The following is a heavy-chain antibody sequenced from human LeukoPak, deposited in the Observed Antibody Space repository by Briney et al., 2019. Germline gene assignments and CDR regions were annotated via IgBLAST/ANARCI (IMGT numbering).Heavy chain of an antibody. CDR2: IDYSGGT. CDR3: ARDLAYYYDSSYD. D-gene: IGHD3-22*01. V-gene: IGHV4-39*02. J-gene: IGHJ4*02. CDR1: GGSVSSSSYY. Sequence: PSETLSLTCTVSGGSVSSSSYYWGWIRQSPGKGLEWIGSIDYSGGTYSNPSLKTRLTISVDTSKNQFSLKLSSVTAADTAVYYCARDLAYYYDSSYDWGQGTLVTVSS.